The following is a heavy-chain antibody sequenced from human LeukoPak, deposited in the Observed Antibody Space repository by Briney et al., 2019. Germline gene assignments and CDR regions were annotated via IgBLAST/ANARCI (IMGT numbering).Heavy chain of an antibody. D-gene: IGHD2-2*01. CDR1: GGSISSSSYY. V-gene: IGHV4-39*07. J-gene: IGHJ5*02. Sequence: RSSETLSLTCTVSGGSISSSSYYWGWIRQPPGKGLEWIGSIYYSGSTYYNPSLKSRVTISVDTSKNQFSLKLSSVTAADTAVYYCAREVLGYCSSTSCYGFDPWGQGTLVTVSS. CDR3: AREVLGYCSSTSCYGFDP. CDR2: IYYSGST.